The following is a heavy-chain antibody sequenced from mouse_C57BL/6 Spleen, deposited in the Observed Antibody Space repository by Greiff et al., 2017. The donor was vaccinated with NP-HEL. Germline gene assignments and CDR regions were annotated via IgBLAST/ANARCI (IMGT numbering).Heavy chain of an antibody. CDR2: IDPSDSYT. D-gene: IGHD1-1*01. CDR3: ARPNGRGGYAMDY. Sequence: QVQLQQPGAELVRPGTSVKLSCKASGYTFTSYLMHWVKQRPGQGLEWIGVIDPSDSYTNYNQKFKGKATLTVDTSSSTAYMQLSSLTSEDSAVYYCARPNGRGGYAMDYWGQGTSVTVSS. CDR1: GYTFTSYL. V-gene: IGHV1-59*01. J-gene: IGHJ4*01.